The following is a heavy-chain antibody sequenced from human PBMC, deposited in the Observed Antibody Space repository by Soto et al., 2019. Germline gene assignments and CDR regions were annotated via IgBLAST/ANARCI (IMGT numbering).Heavy chain of an antibody. D-gene: IGHD3-10*01. CDR1: GFTFSTYW. J-gene: IGHJ4*02. Sequence: GGSLRLSCAASGFTFSTYWMHWVRQAPGKGLEWVSYISGSGATIYSADSVKGRFTVSRDNAKNSLYLQMNSLRAEDTAVYYCARNLYYGSGSPHDYWGQGTLVTVSS. CDR3: ARNLYYGSGSPHDY. CDR2: ISGSGATI. V-gene: IGHV3-11*01.